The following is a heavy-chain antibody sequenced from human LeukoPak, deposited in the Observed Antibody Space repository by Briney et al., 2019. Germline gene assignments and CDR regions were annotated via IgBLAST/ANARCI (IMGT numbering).Heavy chain of an antibody. CDR1: GFTFSSYA. CDR2: ISSSGSTI. CDR3: ARVFCSGGSCADY. D-gene: IGHD2-15*01. V-gene: IGHV3-48*03. Sequence: GGSLRLSCAASGFTFSSYAMHWVRQAPGKGLEWVSYISSSGSTIYYADSVKGRFTISRDNAKNSLYLQMNSLRAEDTAVYYCARVFCSGGSCADYWGQGTLVTVSS. J-gene: IGHJ4*02.